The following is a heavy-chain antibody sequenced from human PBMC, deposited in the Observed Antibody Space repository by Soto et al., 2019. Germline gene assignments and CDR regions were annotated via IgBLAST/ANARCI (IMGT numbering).Heavy chain of an antibody. J-gene: IGHJ4*02. CDR2: IGTAGDT. CDR1: GFTFSSYD. Sequence: EVQLVESGGGLVQPGGSLRLSCAASGFTFSSYDMHWVRQAPGKGLEWVSAIGTAGDTYYPGSVKGRFTISRENAKNSLYLQMNSLRAEDTAVYYCARAGYSSGWDFDYWGQGTLVTVSS. CDR3: ARAGYSSGWDFDY. D-gene: IGHD6-19*01. V-gene: IGHV3-13*01.